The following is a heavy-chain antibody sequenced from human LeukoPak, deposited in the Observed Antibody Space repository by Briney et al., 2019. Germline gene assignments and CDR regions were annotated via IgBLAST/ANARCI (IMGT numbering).Heavy chain of an antibody. CDR2: IYPADSDT. CDR1: GYSFTSYW. J-gene: IGHJ4*02. CDR3: ARLGRLCGSTTCHAGE. D-gene: IGHD2-2*01. V-gene: IGHV5-51*01. Sequence: KFGESLKISCKASGYSFTSYWIAWVRQMPGKGLEWMGIIYPADSDTRYSPSFQGQVTISADKSISTAYLQWSSLMASDTAMYYCARLGRLCGSTTCHAGEWGQGTLVTVSS.